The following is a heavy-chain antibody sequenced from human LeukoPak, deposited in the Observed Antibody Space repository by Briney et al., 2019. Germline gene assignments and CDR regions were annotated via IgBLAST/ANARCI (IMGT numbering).Heavy chain of an antibody. V-gene: IGHV1-69*05. D-gene: IGHD1-7*01. CDR2: IIPIFGTG. J-gene: IGHJ4*02. CDR1: GGTFSSYA. CDR3: ATRRGITGTTSDC. Sequence: SVKVSCKASGGTFSSYAISWVRQTPGQGRERRGGIIPIFGTGNNEQKCQRRVTITTDESTNTAYMELSSLRSEDTAVYYCATRRGITGTTSDCWGEGTLVTVSS.